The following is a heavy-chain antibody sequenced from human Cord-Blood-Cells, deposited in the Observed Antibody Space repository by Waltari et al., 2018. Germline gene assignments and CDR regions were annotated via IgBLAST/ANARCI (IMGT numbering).Heavy chain of an antibody. V-gene: IGHV3-53*02. CDR1: GFTVSSNY. CDR3: ARKGRSAGDNWNYAFDI. D-gene: IGHD1-7*01. Sequence: EVQLVETGGGLIQPGGSLRLSCAASGFTVSSNYMSWVRQAPGKGLGWVSVIYSGGSTYYADSVKGRFTISRDNSKNTLYLQMNSLRAEDTAVYYCARKGRSAGDNWNYAFDIWGQGTMVTVSS. J-gene: IGHJ3*02. CDR2: IYSGGST.